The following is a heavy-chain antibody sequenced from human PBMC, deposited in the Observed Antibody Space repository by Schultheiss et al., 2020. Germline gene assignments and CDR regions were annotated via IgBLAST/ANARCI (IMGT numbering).Heavy chain of an antibody. CDR1: GYTFTSYD. D-gene: IGHD3-10*01. J-gene: IGHJ5*02. Sequence: ASVKVSGKASGYTFTSYDINWVRQATGQGLEWMGWMNPNSGNTGYAQKFQGRVTMTRDTSISTAYMELSSLRSDDTAVYYCARGKGRVLLHWFDPWGQGTLVTVSS. V-gene: IGHV1-8*01. CDR3: ARGKGRVLLHWFDP. CDR2: MNPNSGNT.